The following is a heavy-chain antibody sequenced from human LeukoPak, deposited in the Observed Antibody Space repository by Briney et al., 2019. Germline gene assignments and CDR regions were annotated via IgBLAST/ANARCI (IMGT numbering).Heavy chain of an antibody. Sequence: GGSLRLSCAASGFTFSSYWMSWVRQAPGKGLEWVANIKQDGSEKYYVDSVKGRFTISRDNAKNSLYLQMNSLRAEDTAVYYCARGRGADYGGNSGYFDYWGQGTLVTVSS. CDR1: GFTFSSYW. CDR2: IKQDGSEK. V-gene: IGHV3-7*03. J-gene: IGHJ4*02. CDR3: ARGRGADYGGNSGYFDY. D-gene: IGHD4-23*01.